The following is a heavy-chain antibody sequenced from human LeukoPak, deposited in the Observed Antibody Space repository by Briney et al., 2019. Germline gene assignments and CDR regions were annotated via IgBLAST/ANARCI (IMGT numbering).Heavy chain of an antibody. Sequence: QSGGSLRLSCAASGFTFSSYSMNWVRQAPGKGLEWVSYISSSSSTIYYADSVKGRFTISRDNAKNSLYLQMNSLRAEDTAVYYCARDGSGMDVWGQGTTVTVSS. CDR2: ISSSSSTI. J-gene: IGHJ6*02. CDR3: ARDGSGMDV. V-gene: IGHV3-48*04. CDR1: GFTFSSYS.